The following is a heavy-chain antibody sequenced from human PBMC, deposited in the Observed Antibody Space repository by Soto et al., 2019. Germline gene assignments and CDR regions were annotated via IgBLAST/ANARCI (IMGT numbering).Heavy chain of an antibody. Sequence: QVQLVQSGAEVKKPGSSVKVSCKASGGTFSSYTISWVRQAPGQGLEWMGRIIPILGIANYAQKFQGRVTINADKSTSPDYMERSSLRSEDTAVYYCARAGSGDYDMIFDYWGQGTLVTVSS. V-gene: IGHV1-69*02. CDR3: ARAGSGDYDMIFDY. CDR1: GGTFSSYT. J-gene: IGHJ4*02. CDR2: IIPILGIA. D-gene: IGHD3-22*01.